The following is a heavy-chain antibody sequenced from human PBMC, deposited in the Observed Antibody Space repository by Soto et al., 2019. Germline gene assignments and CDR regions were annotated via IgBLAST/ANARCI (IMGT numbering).Heavy chain of an antibody. J-gene: IGHJ4*02. CDR1: GGSFSGYY. CDR2: INHSGST. D-gene: IGHD3-10*01. V-gene: IGHV4-34*01. Sequence: PSETLSLTCAVYGGSFSGYYWSWIRQPPGKGLEWIGEINHSGSTNYNPSLKSRVTISVDTSKSQFSLKLSSVTAADTAVYYCARSYGSGGYYFDYWGQGTLVTVSS. CDR3: ARSYGSGGYYFDY.